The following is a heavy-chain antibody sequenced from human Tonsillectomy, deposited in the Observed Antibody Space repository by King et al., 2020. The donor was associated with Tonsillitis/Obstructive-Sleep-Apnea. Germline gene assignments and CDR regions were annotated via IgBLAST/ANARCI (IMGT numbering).Heavy chain of an antibody. D-gene: IGHD3-10*01. CDR2: SNTNTGNP. CDR1: GYTFTSYA. V-gene: IGHV7-4-1*02. J-gene: IGHJ4*02. CDR3: ARGMISFYGEYYFDY. Sequence: QLVQSVSELKKPGASVKVSCKASGYTFTSYAINLVRHAPGQGLEWMGWSNTNTGNPTYAQGFTGRFVFSLDTSVSRAYLQISSLKAEDTAVYFCARGMISFYGEYYFDYWGQGTLVTISS.